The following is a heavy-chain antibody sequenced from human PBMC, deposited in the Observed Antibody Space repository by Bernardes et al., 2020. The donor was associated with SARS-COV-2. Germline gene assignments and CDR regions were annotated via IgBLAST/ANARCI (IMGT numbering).Heavy chain of an antibody. CDR2: IYHSGST. V-gene: IGHV4-30-2*01. Sequence: SETLSLTCAVSGGSISSGGYSWSWIRQPPGKGLEWIGYIYHSGSTYYNPSLKSRVTISVDRSKNQFSLKLSSVTAADTAVYYCARASVRGGKLRRWFDPWGQGTLVTVSS. CDR3: ARASVRGGKLRRWFDP. D-gene: IGHD2-15*01. CDR1: GGSISSGGYS. J-gene: IGHJ5*02.